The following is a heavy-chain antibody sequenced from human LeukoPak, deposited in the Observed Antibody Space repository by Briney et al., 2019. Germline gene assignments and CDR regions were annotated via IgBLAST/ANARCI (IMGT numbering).Heavy chain of an antibody. CDR3: ARAEPYAYYGMDV. CDR2: ISSSSSTI. J-gene: IGHJ6*02. D-gene: IGHD1-14*01. Sequence: PGGSLRLSCAASGFTFSSYSMNWVRQAPGKGLEWVSYISSSSSTIYYADSVKGRFTISRDNAKNSLYLQMNSLRAEDTAVYYCARAEPYAYYGMDVRGQGTTVTVSS. CDR1: GFTFSSYS. V-gene: IGHV3-48*01.